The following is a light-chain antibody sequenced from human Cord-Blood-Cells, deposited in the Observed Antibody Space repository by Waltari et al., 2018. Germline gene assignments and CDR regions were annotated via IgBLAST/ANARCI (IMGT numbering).Light chain of an antibody. J-gene: IGLJ3*02. CDR2: DVS. CDR1: SSDVGGYNY. CDR3: CSYAGSYTWV. V-gene: IGLV2-11*01. Sequence: QSALTQPRSVSGPPGQSVPIPCTGTSSDVGGYNYVSWYQQHPGKAPKLMIYDVSKRPSGVPDRFSGSKSGNTASLTISGLQAEDEADYYCCSYAGSYTWVFGGGTKLTVL.